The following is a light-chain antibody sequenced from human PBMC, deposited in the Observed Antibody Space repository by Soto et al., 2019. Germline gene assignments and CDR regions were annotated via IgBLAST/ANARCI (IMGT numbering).Light chain of an antibody. CDR1: QSIGSY. CDR3: QQSYSAPMYT. V-gene: IGKV1-39*01. Sequence: DIQMTQSPSSLSASVGDRVTITCRASQSIGSYLNWYQLKPGKAPKLLIHAASNLQSGVPLRFSGSGSGTDFTLTISSLQFEDFASYYCQQSYSAPMYTFGQGTKLEIK. J-gene: IGKJ2*01. CDR2: AAS.